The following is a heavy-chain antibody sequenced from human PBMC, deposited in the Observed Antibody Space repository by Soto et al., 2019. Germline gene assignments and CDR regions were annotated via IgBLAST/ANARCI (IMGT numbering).Heavy chain of an antibody. CDR2: IYSGGST. Sequence: GGSLRLSCAASGFTVSSNYMSWVRQAPGKGLEWVSVIYSGGSTYYADSVKGRFTISRHNSKNTLYLQMNSLRAEDTAVYYCARGQQLVLEYFQHWGQGTLVTVSS. CDR1: GFTVSSNY. D-gene: IGHD6-13*01. J-gene: IGHJ1*01. V-gene: IGHV3-66*01. CDR3: ARGQQLVLEYFQH.